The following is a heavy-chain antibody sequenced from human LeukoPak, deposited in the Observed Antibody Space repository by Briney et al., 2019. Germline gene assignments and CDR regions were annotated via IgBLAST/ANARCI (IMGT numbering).Heavy chain of an antibody. CDR1: GYSFPIYW. CDR3: ARLNGGANLLGDSLDI. V-gene: IGHV5-51*01. J-gene: IGHJ3*02. D-gene: IGHD4/OR15-4a*01. CDR2: IYPGDSNV. Sequence: GESLKISCKGSGYSFPIYWIAWVRQMPGKDLEWMGIIYPGDSNVRYSPSFQGQVTISADKSVTTAYLQWCSLKASDTAMYFCARLNGGANLLGDSLDIWGQGTMVTVSS.